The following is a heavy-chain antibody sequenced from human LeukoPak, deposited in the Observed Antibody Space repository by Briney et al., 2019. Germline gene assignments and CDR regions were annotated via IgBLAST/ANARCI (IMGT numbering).Heavy chain of an antibody. CDR1: GYTFTSYG. Sequence: GASVKVACKASGYTFTSYGISWVRQAPGQGLEWMGWISAYNGNTNYAQKLQGRVTMTTDTSTSTAYMELRSLRSDDTAVYYCARESAGDGLRYFDWLTEYYFDYWGQGTLVTVSS. CDR2: ISAYNGNT. V-gene: IGHV1-18*01. D-gene: IGHD3-9*01. J-gene: IGHJ4*02. CDR3: ARESAGDGLRYFDWLTEYYFDY.